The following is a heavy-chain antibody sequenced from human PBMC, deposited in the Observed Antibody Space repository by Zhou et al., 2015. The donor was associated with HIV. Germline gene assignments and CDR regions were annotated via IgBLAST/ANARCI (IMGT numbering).Heavy chain of an antibody. CDR3: ARVERKNYCSGGSCYSWDDAFDI. CDR1: GGTFSSYA. CDR2: IIPIFGTA. Sequence: QVQLVQSGAEVKKPGSSVKVSCKASGGTFSSYAISWVRQAPGQGLEWMGGIIPIFGTANYAQKFQGRVTITADESTSTAYMELSSLRSEDTAVYYCARVERKNYCSGGSCYSWDDAFDIWGQGDNGHRLF. J-gene: IGHJ3*02. V-gene: IGHV1-69*01. D-gene: IGHD2-15*01.